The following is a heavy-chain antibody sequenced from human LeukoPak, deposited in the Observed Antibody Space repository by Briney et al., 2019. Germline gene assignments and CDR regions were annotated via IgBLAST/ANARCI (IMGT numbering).Heavy chain of an antibody. CDR1: GLSFCGDA. CDR2: IRDKVSGGTT. CDR3: TINYYNGSLYEDY. V-gene: IGHV3-49*04. J-gene: IGHJ4*02. D-gene: IGHD3-22*01. Sequence: PGGSLRLSCRESGLSFCGDAVSWVRQAPGKGLEWVGFIRDKVSGGTTEYVASVRGRFTISRDDSRSIAYLQMTRLKTEDTAVYYCTINYYNGSLYEDYWGQGTLVTVSS.